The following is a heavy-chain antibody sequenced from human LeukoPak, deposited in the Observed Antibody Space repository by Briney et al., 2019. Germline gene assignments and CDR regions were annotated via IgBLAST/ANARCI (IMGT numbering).Heavy chain of an antibody. V-gene: IGHV3-23*01. D-gene: IGHD3-10*01. CDR1: GFTFSSYA. CDR2: ISGSGGST. CDR3: TTGRWVRGNYFDY. J-gene: IGHJ4*02. Sequence: GGSLRLSCAASGFTFSSYAMSWVRQAPGKGLEWVSAISGSGGSTYYADSVKGRFTISRDDSKNTLYLQMNSLKTEDTAVYYCTTGRWVRGNYFDYWGQGTLVTVSS.